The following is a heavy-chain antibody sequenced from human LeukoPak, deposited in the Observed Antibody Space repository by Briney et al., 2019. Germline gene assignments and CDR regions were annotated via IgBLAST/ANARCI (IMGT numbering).Heavy chain of an antibody. CDR3: ARAYQPQNRFDY. V-gene: IGHV3-30-3*01. CDR2: ISYDGSNK. Sequence: GGSLRLSCAASGFTFSSYAMHWVRQAPGKGLEWVAVISYDGSNKYYADSVKGRFTISRDNSKNTLYLQMNSLRAEDTAVYYCARAYQPQNRFDYWGQGTLVTVSS. J-gene: IGHJ4*02. D-gene: IGHD2-2*01. CDR1: GFTFSSYA.